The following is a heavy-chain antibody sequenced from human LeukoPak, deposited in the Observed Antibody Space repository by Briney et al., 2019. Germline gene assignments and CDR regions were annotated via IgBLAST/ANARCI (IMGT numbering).Heavy chain of an antibody. D-gene: IGHD1-26*01. Sequence: GGSLRLSCAASGFTFSSYWMHWVRQAPGKGLVWVSRINTDGSSTSYADSVKGRFTISRDNAKNTLYLQMNSLRAEDTAVYYCAKEEGLWSGSYSIDYWGQGTLVTVSS. CDR2: INTDGSST. CDR3: AKEEGLWSGSYSIDY. CDR1: GFTFSSYW. V-gene: IGHV3-74*01. J-gene: IGHJ4*02.